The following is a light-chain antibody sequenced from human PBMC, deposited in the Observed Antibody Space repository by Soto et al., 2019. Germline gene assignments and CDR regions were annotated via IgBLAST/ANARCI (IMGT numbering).Light chain of an antibody. CDR2: DVS. Sequence: QSALTQPRSVSGSPGQSVTISCTGTSSDVGGYNYVSWYQQHPGKAPKLMIYDVSKRPSGVPDRFSGSKSGNTASLTISGLQAEDEADYYCCSYAGSEVFGSGTQLTVL. CDR3: CSYAGSEV. V-gene: IGLV2-11*01. CDR1: SSDVGGYNY. J-gene: IGLJ6*01.